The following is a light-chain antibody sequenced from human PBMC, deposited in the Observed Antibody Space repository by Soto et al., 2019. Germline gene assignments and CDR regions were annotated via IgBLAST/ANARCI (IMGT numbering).Light chain of an antibody. CDR3: QQSGSSPPT. J-gene: IGKJ4*01. CDR1: QSVSNNY. Sequence: EPVLTQSPGTLSLSPGERATLSCRASQSVSNNYLAWYQQKPGQAPRLLIYGASKRATGIPDRFSGSGSATDFTLTISRLEPEDFAVYFCQQSGSSPPTFGGGTKVDIK. V-gene: IGKV3-20*01. CDR2: GAS.